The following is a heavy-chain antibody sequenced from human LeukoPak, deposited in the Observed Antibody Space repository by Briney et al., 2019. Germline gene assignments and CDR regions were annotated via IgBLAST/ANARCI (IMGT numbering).Heavy chain of an antibody. J-gene: IGHJ4*02. Sequence: SGGSLRLSCVASGFTFSSYAMHWVRQAPGKGLEYVSAISSNGGNTYYANSVKGRFTISRDNSKNTLYLQMNSLRAEDTAVYYCAKDTIDDYGDYGYFDYWGQGTLVTVSS. CDR3: AKDTIDDYGDYGYFDY. CDR2: ISSNGGNT. D-gene: IGHD4-17*01. CDR1: GFTFSSYA. V-gene: IGHV3-64*01.